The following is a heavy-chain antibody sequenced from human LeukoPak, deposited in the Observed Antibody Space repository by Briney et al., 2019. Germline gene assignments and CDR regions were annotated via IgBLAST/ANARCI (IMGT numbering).Heavy chain of an antibody. CDR1: GFTFSSYA. Sequence: AGGSLRLSCAASGFTFSSYAMSWVRQAPGKGLEWVSAISGSGGSTYYADSVKGRFTISRDNSKNTLYLQMNSLRAEDTAVYYCGRGKAAAGTVIQYWGQGTLVTVSS. J-gene: IGHJ1*01. CDR3: GRGKAAAGTVIQY. V-gene: IGHV3-23*01. CDR2: ISGSGGST. D-gene: IGHD6-13*01.